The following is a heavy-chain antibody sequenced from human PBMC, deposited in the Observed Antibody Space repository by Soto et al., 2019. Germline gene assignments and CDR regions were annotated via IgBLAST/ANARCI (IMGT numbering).Heavy chain of an antibody. CDR1: GGTFSSYA. Sequence: GASVKVSCKASGGTFSSYAISWVRQAPGQGLEWMGIINPSGGSTSYAQKFQGRVTMTRDTSTSTVYMELSSLRSEDTAVYYCARGDRYYYDSSGSPAPDYWGQGTLVTVSS. CDR2: INPSGGST. D-gene: IGHD3-22*01. CDR3: ARGDRYYYDSSGSPAPDY. V-gene: IGHV1-46*01. J-gene: IGHJ4*02.